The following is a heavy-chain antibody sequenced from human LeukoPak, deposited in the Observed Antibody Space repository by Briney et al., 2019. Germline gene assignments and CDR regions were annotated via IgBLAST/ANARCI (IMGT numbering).Heavy chain of an antibody. CDR1: GYTFVSYA. D-gene: IGHD3-3*01. J-gene: IGHJ4*02. Sequence: ASVKVSCKTSGYTFVSYAISWVRQAPGQGLEWMVWTSPYNDNTNFAQEFQGRVTMTTDTSTRTAYMELRSLRSDDTAVYFCAREASFGLSDWGQGTLVTVSS. V-gene: IGHV1-18*01. CDR2: TSPYNDNT. CDR3: AREASFGLSD.